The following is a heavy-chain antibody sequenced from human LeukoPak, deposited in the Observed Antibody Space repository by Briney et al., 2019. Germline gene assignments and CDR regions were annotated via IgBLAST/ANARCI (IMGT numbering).Heavy chain of an antibody. Sequence: GGSLRLSCAASGFTFSSYSMNWVRQAPGKGLEWVSGINWNGGSTGYADSVKGRFTISRDNAKNSLYLQMNSLRAEDTALYYCARSGGSYPLDYWGQGTLVTVSS. V-gene: IGHV3-20*04. D-gene: IGHD1-26*01. CDR1: GFTFSSYS. CDR3: ARSGGSYPLDY. J-gene: IGHJ4*02. CDR2: INWNGGST.